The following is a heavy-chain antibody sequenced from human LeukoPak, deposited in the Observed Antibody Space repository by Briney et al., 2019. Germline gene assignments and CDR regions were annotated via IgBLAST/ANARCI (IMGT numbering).Heavy chain of an antibody. CDR3: ARSIVGAPGPFDY. V-gene: IGHV3-74*01. CDR1: GFTVSSNY. CDR2: INSDGSST. Sequence: PGGSLRLSCAASGFTVSSNYMSWVRQAPGKGLVWVSRINSDGSSTSYADSVKGRFTISRDNAKNTLYLQMNSLRAEDTAVYYCARSIVGAPGPFDYWGQGTLVTVSS. J-gene: IGHJ4*02. D-gene: IGHD1-26*01.